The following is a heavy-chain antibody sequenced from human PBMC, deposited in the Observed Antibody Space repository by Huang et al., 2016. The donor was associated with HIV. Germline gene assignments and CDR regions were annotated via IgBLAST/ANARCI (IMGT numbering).Heavy chain of an antibody. CDR1: GGTFSSNA. D-gene: IGHD3-22*01. Sequence: QVQMVQSGAEVKKPGSSVKVSCKASGGTFSSNAITWVRQAPGQGLEVMGGIIPIFGTANYAQKVQGRVTITADESTSTAYMQLSSLRSEDTAVYYCAREFYYDSTGYYFDYWGQGTLVTVSS. CDR3: AREFYYDSTGYYFDY. CDR2: IIPIFGTA. J-gene: IGHJ4*02. V-gene: IGHV1-69*01.